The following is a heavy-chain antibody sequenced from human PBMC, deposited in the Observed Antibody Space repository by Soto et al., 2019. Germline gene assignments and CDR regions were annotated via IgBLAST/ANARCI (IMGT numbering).Heavy chain of an antibody. J-gene: IGHJ3*02. V-gene: IGHV4-31*03. Sequence: PSETLSLTCTVSGGSISSGVYYWSWIRHHPGKGLEWIGYIYYSGITYYNPSLKSRVTISVDTSKNQFSLKLSSVTAADTAVYYCARVVAARPPIAFDIWGQGTMVTVSS. D-gene: IGHD6-6*01. CDR2: IYYSGIT. CDR1: GGSISSGVYY. CDR3: ARVVAARPPIAFDI.